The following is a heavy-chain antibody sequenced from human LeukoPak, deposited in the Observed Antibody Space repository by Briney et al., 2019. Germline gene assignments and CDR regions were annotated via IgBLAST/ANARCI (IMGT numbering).Heavy chain of an antibody. CDR2: IIPVFGTP. CDR1: GGTFNTYA. Sequence: SVKVSCKVSGGTFNTYAISWVRQAPGQGLEWMGGIIPVFGTPDYAQKFQDRVAITADRSTKTVYMELSSLQAEDTAFYYCARNWGLQYPPHYFFDYWGQGTLVTVSS. V-gene: IGHV1-69*06. J-gene: IGHJ4*02. D-gene: IGHD3-16*01. CDR3: ARNWGLQYPPHYFFDY.